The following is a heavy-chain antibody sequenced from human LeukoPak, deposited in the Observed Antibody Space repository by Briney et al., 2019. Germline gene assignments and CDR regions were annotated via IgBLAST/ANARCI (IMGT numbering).Heavy chain of an antibody. J-gene: IGHJ5*02. CDR3: ARGKEITMVRGVIRGFNWFDP. Sequence: PSETLSLTCAVYGGSFSGYYWSWIRQPPGKGLEWIGEINHSGSTNYSPSLKSRVTISVDTSKNQFSLKLSSVTAADTAVYYCARGKEITMVRGVIRGFNWFDPWGQGTLVTVSS. CDR2: INHSGST. V-gene: IGHV4-34*01. D-gene: IGHD3-10*01. CDR1: GGSFSGYY.